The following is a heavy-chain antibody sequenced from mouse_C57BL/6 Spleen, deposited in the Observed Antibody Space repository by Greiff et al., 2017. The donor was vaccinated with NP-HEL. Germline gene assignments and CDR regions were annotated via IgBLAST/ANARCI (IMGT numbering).Heavy chain of an antibody. V-gene: IGHV1-61*01. CDR1: GYTFTSYW. J-gene: IGHJ1*03. CDR2: IYPSDSET. CDR3: ARRLRTGYFDV. Sequence: QVQLKESGAELVRPGSSVKLSCKASGYTFTSYWMDWVKQRPGQGLEWIGNIYPSDSETHYNQKFKDKATLTVDKSSSTAYMQLSSLTSEDSAVYYCARRLRTGYFDVWGTGTTVTVSS. D-gene: IGHD4-1*01.